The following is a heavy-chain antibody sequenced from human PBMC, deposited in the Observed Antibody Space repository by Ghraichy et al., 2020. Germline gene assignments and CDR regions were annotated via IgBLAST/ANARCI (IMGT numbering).Heavy chain of an antibody. V-gene: IGHV2-5*02. D-gene: IGHD3-10*01. CDR3: AQSYYNTWYT. J-gene: IGHJ5*02. CDR1: GMPVTTPGMG. Sequence: SGPTLVKPTQTLTMTCSLSGMPVTTPGMGVGWIRQPPGKALEWLALVFWDDDTYYSPSLKARLTITKDTSKNVVVLSMTNMDPVDTATFYCAQSYYNTWYTWGPGILVTVSS. CDR2: VFWDDDT.